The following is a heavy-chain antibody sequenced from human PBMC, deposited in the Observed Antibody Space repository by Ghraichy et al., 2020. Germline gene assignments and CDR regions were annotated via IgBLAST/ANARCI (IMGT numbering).Heavy chain of an antibody. D-gene: IGHD1-26*01. CDR3: ARDLGVY. CDR2: IKQDGSEK. CDR1: GFTFSSHW. V-gene: IGHV3-7*03. J-gene: IGHJ4*02. Sequence: GESLNISCVASGFTFSSHWMSWVRQAPGKGLEWVAKIKQDGSEKYYVDSVKGRFIISRDNAKNSLYLQMNSLRAEDTAVYYCARDLGVYWGQGTLVTVSS.